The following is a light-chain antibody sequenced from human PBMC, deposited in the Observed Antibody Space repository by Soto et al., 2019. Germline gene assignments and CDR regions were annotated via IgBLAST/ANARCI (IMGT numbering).Light chain of an antibody. Sequence: EIVLTQSPGTLSLSPGETATLSCRASQSVDKFLAWYQQRPGQPPRLLMFDSSNRATGVPVRFSGSGSGTVFTLTIDSLEPEDSAVYYCQQRKHWPPITFGQGTRLEIK. J-gene: IGKJ5*01. CDR2: DSS. CDR3: QQRKHWPPIT. CDR1: QSVDKF. V-gene: IGKV3-11*01.